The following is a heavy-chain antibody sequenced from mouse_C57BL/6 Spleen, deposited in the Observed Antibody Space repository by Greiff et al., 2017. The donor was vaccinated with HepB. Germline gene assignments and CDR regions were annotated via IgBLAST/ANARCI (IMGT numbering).Heavy chain of an antibody. CDR2: ISYDGSN. V-gene: IGHV3-6*01. J-gene: IGHJ4*01. D-gene: IGHD1-1*01. CDR1: GYSITSGYY. Sequence: EVHLVESGPGLVKPSQSLSLTCSVTGYSITSGYYWNWIRQFPGNKLEWMGYISYDGSNNYNPSLKNRISITRDTSKNKFFLKLNSVTTEDTATYYCAQSSLYAMDYWGQGTSVTVSS. CDR3: AQSSLYAMDY.